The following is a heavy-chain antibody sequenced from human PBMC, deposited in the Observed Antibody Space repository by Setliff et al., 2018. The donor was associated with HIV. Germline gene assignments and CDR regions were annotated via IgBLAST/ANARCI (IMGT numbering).Heavy chain of an antibody. CDR1: GFIFSGYT. V-gene: IGHV3-48*04. Sequence: PGGSLRLSCAASGFIFSGYTMGWVRQAPGKGLEWVSYVSGRGDSIYYADSVKGRFTISRDNAKNSLYLQMNTLRAEDTAVYYCAREGITGTTLHPYWGQGTLVTVSS. CDR3: AREGITGTTLHPY. J-gene: IGHJ4*02. CDR2: VSGRGDSI. D-gene: IGHD1-7*01.